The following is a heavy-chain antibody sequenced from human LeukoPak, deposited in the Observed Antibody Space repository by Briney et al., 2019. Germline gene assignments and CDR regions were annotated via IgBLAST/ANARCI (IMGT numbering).Heavy chain of an antibody. J-gene: IGHJ6*02. V-gene: IGHV3-30*18. CDR2: ISYDGSNK. CDR3: ANSDSSGWYAGAHYGMDV. CDR1: GFTFSSYG. D-gene: IGHD6-19*01. Sequence: PGGSLRLSCAASGFTFSSYGMHWVRQAPGKGLEWVAVISYDGSNKYYADSVKGRFTISRDNSKNTLYLQMNSLRAEDTAVYYCANSDSSGWYAGAHYGMDVWGQGTTVAVSS.